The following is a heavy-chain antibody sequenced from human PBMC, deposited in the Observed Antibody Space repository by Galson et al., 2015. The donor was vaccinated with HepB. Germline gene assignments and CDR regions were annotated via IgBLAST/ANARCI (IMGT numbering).Heavy chain of an antibody. D-gene: IGHD4-23*01. V-gene: IGHV3-48*01. Sequence: SLRLSCAASGFTFSNYPMSWVRQAPGKGLEWVSYISSSSSTIYYADSVKRRFTISRDNAKNSLYLQMSSLRSEDTAVYYCASPLTGGNAYYYYYYGMDVWGQGTTVTVSS. J-gene: IGHJ6*02. CDR2: ISSSSSTI. CDR1: GFTFSNYP. CDR3: ASPLTGGNAYYYYYYGMDV.